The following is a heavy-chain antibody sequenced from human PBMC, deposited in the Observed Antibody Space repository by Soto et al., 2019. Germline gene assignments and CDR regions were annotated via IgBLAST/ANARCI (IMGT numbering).Heavy chain of an antibody. V-gene: IGHV3-7*05. CDR3: ASPLYSSGWHYAKDV. Sequence: EERLVESGGGLVQPGGSLRLSCAGSGFVFRNFWMSWVRQAPGKGLEWVANIKQDGSEKYYVDSVKGRFTVSRDNAKSVLYLQMNSLRADDTAVYYCASPLYSSGWHYAKDVWGQGTTVTVSS. CDR2: IKQDGSEK. D-gene: IGHD6-19*01. J-gene: IGHJ6*02. CDR1: GFVFRNFW.